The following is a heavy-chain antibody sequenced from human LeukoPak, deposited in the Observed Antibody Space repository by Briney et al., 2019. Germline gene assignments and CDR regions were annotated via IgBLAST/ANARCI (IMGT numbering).Heavy chain of an antibody. CDR3: ARGIIEYSSSYNFDY. CDR2: IRYDGSNK. V-gene: IGHV3-30*02. CDR1: GFTFSSYG. Sequence: GGSLRLSCAASGFTFSSYGMHWVRQAPGKGLEWVAFIRYDGSNKYYADSVKGRFTISRDNSKNTLYLQMNSLRAEDTAVYYCARGIIEYSSSYNFDYWGQGTLVTVSS. D-gene: IGHD6-6*01. J-gene: IGHJ4*02.